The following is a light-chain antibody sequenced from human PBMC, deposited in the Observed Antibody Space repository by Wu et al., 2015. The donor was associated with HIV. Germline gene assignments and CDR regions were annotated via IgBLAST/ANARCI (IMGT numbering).Light chain of an antibody. CDR2: EAT. J-gene: IGKJ4*01. V-gene: IGKV3-15*01. CDR1: QSIAASY. Sequence: EIVLTQSPGTLSLSPGERATLSCRASQSIAASYLAWYQQKPGQAPRLIISEATVRATAIPARFSGGGSGTEFTLTISSLQSEDFAVYYCQQYYDWPPLTFGGGTKVEIK. CDR3: QQYYDWPPLT.